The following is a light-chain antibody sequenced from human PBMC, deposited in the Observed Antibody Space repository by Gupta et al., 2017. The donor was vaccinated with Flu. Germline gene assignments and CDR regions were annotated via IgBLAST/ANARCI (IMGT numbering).Light chain of an antibody. CDR2: EVT. V-gene: IGLV2-23*02. CDR3: CSYAGSSSWV. J-gene: IGLJ3*02. Sequence: SSTNSCTGTSSDVGSYNLVSWYQQHPGKAPKLMIYEVTKRPSGVSNRFSGSKSGNTASLTISGLQAEDEADYYCCSYAGSSSWVFGGGTKLTVL. CDR1: SSDVGSYNL.